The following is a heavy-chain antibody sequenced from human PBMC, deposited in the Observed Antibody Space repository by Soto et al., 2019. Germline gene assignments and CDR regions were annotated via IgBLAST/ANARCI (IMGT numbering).Heavy chain of an antibody. D-gene: IGHD6-19*01. CDR2: FSNSGTTK. V-gene: IGHV3-11*01. CDR3: ARESRPVYNTGWYSFDY. J-gene: IGHJ4*02. Sequence: QVQLVESGGGLVKPGGSLRLSCAASGFTFSDYYMSWVRQAPGKGLEWVSYFSNSGTTKYYADSVKGRFTISRDNAKNSLYLQMNSLRAEDTAVYYCARESRPVYNTGWYSFDYWGQGALVTVSS. CDR1: GFTFSDYY.